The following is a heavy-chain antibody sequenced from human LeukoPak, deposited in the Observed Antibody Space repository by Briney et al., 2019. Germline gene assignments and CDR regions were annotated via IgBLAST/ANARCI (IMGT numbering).Heavy chain of an antibody. CDR2: ISSNGGST. CDR1: GFTFSSYA. D-gene: IGHD4-17*01. CDR3: ARGVQNYGDPPLYYFDY. Sequence: GGSLRLSCAASGFTFSSYAMHWVRQAPGEGLEYVSAISSNGGSTYYANSVKGRFTISGDNSKNTLYLQMGSLRAEDMAVYYCARGVQNYGDPPLYYFDYWGQGTLVTVSS. V-gene: IGHV3-64*01. J-gene: IGHJ4*02.